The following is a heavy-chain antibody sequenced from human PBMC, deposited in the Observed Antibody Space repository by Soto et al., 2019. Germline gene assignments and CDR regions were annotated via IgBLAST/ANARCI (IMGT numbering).Heavy chain of an antibody. J-gene: IGHJ6*02. CDR3: ARRLRYYDSSGFYYYYGMDV. CDR1: GGSFSGYY. V-gene: IGHV4-34*01. D-gene: IGHD3-22*01. CDR2: INHSGST. Sequence: SETLSLTCAVYGGSFSGYYWSWIRQPPGKGLEWIGEINHSGSTNYNPSLKSRVTISVDTSKNQFSLKLSSVTAADTAVYYCARRLRYYDSSGFYYYYGMDVWGQGTTVTVSS.